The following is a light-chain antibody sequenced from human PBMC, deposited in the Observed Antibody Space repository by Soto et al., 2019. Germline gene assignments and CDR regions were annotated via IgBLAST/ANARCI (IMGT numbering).Light chain of an antibody. CDR2: DAS. Sequence: EIQITQTTSTLSASVGDRVTITCRASQSITTWLAWYQQKPGKAPKFLINDASSLESGVPSRFSGSGSGTEFTLTISSLQPDDFATYYCQQYNSYPWTFGQGTKV. CDR3: QQYNSYPWT. CDR1: QSITTW. V-gene: IGKV1-5*01. J-gene: IGKJ1*01.